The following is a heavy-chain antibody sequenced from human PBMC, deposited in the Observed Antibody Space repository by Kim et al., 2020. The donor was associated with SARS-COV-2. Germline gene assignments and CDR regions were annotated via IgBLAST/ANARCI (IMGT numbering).Heavy chain of an antibody. J-gene: IGHJ4*02. CDR3: AKVSAFFVNGFFDS. D-gene: IGHD2-8*01. CDR1: GFSFSPYA. CDR2: ISGSGGST. Sequence: GGSLRLSCAASGFSFSPYAMNWVRQAPGKGLEWVSTISGSGGSTYYADSVKGRFTISRDNSKNTLTLQMNSLRAEDTAVYHCAKVSAFFVNGFFDSWGQG. V-gene: IGHV3-23*01.